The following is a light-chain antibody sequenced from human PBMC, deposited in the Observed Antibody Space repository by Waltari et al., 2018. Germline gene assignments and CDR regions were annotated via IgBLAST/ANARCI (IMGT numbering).Light chain of an antibody. J-gene: IGKJ2*01. Sequence: DIVMTQSPAPLAVPLGERATIKCKSSQSLIISSNNKNYLAWFQQTSGQPPKHLLYWSSTRESGVPDRFSGSGSGTDFSLTISSLQAEDVAVYYCQQYYTNPYTFGQGTKLEIK. CDR2: WSS. CDR3: QQYYTNPYT. CDR1: QSLIISSNNKNY. V-gene: IGKV4-1*01.